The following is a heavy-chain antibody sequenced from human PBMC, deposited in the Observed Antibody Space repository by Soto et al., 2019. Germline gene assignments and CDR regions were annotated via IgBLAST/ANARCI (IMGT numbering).Heavy chain of an antibody. J-gene: IGHJ3*02. D-gene: IGHD7-27*01. CDR1: GGSFSGYY. CDR2: INHSGST. V-gene: IGHV4-34*01. CDR3: ATSHKLGRGAFDI. Sequence: PSETLSLTCAVYGGSFSGYYWSWIRQPPGKGLEWIGEINHSGSTNYNPSLKSRVTISVDTSKNQFSLKLSSVTAADTAVYYCATSHKLGRGAFDIWGQGTMVTVSS.